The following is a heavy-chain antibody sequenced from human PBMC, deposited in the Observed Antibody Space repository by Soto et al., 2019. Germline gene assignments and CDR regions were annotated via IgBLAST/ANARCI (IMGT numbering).Heavy chain of an antibody. Sequence: SVKLSCKASGGTFSSYTISWVRQAPGQGLEWMGRIIPILGIANYAQKFQGRVTITADKSTSTAYMELSSLRSEDTAVYYCAKGFNYYGRGTLKLDSWGLGTLVTVSS. V-gene: IGHV1-69*02. CDR1: GGTFSSYT. D-gene: IGHD3-10*02. CDR3: AKGFNYYGRGTLKLDS. CDR2: IIPILGIA. J-gene: IGHJ4*02.